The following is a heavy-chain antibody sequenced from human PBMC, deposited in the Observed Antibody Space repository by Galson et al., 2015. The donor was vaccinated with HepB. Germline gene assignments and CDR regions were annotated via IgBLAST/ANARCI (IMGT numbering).Heavy chain of an antibody. CDR1: GNRFISYW. D-gene: IGHD1-26*01. V-gene: IGHV5-51*01. Sequence: QSGAEVKKPGESLKISCKGSGNRFISYWVGWVRQMPGKGLEWMGIVYPGESEGRYSPSFQGQVIISADKSINTAYMELRSLRSDDTAVYYCARLYRGSYLGRDDYYYYYGMDVWGQGTTVTVSS. J-gene: IGHJ6*02. CDR3: ARLYRGSYLGRDDYYYYYGMDV. CDR2: VYPGESEG.